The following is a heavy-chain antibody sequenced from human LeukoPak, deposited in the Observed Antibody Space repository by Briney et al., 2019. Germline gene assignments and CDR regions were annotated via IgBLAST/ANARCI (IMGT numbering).Heavy chain of an antibody. V-gene: IGHV1-2*06. D-gene: IGHD3-3*01. Sequence: ASVKVSCKASGYTFTGYYMHWVRQAPGQGLEWMGRINPNSGGTNYAQKFQGRVTMTRDTSISTAYMELSRLRSDDTAVYYCARVSGYDFWSGYSTTLTFDYWGQGTLVTVSS. CDR2: INPNSGGT. CDR3: ARVSGYDFWSGYSTTLTFDY. CDR1: GYTFTGYY. J-gene: IGHJ4*02.